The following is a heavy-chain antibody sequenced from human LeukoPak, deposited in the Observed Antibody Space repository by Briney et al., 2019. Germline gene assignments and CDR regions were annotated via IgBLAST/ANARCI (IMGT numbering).Heavy chain of an antibody. J-gene: IGHJ5*02. Sequence: SETLSLTCAVYGGSFSGYYWSWIRQPPGKGLEWIGEINHSGSTNYNPSLKGRVTISVDTSKNQFSLKLSSVTAADTAVYYCARRKAGLVVISYWFDPWGQGTLVTVSS. D-gene: IGHD3-22*01. V-gene: IGHV4-34*01. CDR1: GGSFSGYY. CDR2: INHSGST. CDR3: ARRKAGLVVISYWFDP.